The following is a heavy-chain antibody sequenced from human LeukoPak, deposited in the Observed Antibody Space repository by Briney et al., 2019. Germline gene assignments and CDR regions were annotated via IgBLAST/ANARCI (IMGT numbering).Heavy chain of an antibody. Sequence: PSETLSLTCTASGGSISSGSYYWSWIRQPAGKGLEWIGRIYTSGSTNYNPSLKSRVTISVDTSKNQFSLKLSSVTAADTAVYYSASNRTPRTGFDYWGQGTLVTVSS. J-gene: IGHJ4*02. CDR3: ASNRTPRTGFDY. V-gene: IGHV4-61*02. CDR1: GGSISSGSYY. CDR2: IYTSGST. D-gene: IGHD1-14*01.